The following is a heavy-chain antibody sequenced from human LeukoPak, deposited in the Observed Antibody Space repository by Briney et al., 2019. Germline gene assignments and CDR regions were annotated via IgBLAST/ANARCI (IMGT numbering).Heavy chain of an antibody. CDR2: IKQDGSEK. J-gene: IGHJ4*02. V-gene: IGHV3-7*01. CDR1: GFTFSSYW. D-gene: IGHD5-12*01. Sequence: GGSLRLSCAASGFTFSSYWMSWVRQAPGKGLEWVANIKQDGSEKYYVDSVKGRFTISRDNAKNSLYLQMNSLRAEDTAVYYCAREGDIVATSFDYWGQGTLVTVSS. CDR3: AREGDIVATSFDY.